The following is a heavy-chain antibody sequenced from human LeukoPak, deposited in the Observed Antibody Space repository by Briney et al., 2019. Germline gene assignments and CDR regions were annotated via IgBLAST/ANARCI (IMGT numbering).Heavy chain of an antibody. CDR2: ISSSGSTI. J-gene: IGHJ4*02. D-gene: IGHD5-18*01. Sequence: GGSLRLSCAASGFTFSDYYMSWIRQAPGKGLEWVSYISSSGSTIYYADSVKGRFTISRDNAKNSLHLQMNSLRAEDTAVYYCARPWLRDTAMVWVYWGQGTLVTVSS. CDR3: ARPWLRDTAMVWVY. CDR1: GFTFSDYY. V-gene: IGHV3-11*01.